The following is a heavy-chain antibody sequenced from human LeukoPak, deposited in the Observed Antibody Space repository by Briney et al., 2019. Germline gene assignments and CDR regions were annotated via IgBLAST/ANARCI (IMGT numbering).Heavy chain of an antibody. CDR1: GGSISSGGYY. D-gene: IGHD3-10*01. Sequence: SETLSLTCTVSGGSISSGGYYWSWIRQHPGKGLEWIGYIYYSGSTYYNPSLKRRVTISVDTSKNQFSLKLSSVTAADTAVYYCARGRSTYYYGSGRLYYFDYWSQGTLVTVSS. V-gene: IGHV4-31*03. J-gene: IGHJ4*02. CDR3: ARGRSTYYYGSGRLYYFDY. CDR2: IYYSGST.